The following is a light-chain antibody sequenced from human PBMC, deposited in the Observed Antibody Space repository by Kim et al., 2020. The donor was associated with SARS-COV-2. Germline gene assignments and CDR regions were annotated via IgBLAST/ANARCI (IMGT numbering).Light chain of an antibody. Sequence: GRSVTSSGAGTSGEVGGYNYVPWYQQHPGKAPKLMIYEVSKRPSGVPDRFSGSKSGNTASLTVSGLQAEDEADYYCSSYAGSNAYVFGTGTKVTVL. J-gene: IGLJ1*01. CDR1: SGEVGGYNY. V-gene: IGLV2-8*01. CDR3: SSYAGSNAYV. CDR2: EVS.